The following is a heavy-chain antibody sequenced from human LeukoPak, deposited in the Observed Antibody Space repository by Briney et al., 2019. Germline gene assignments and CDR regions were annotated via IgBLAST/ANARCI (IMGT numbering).Heavy chain of an antibody. Sequence: SETLSLTCAVYGGSFSGYYWSWIRQPPGKGLEWIGEINHSGSTNYNPSLKSRVTISVDTSKNQFSLKLSSVTAADTAVYYCARGVQQRPFDYWGQGTLVTVSS. D-gene: IGHD6-19*01. CDR3: ARGVQQRPFDY. J-gene: IGHJ4*02. CDR1: GGSFSGYY. CDR2: INHSGST. V-gene: IGHV4-34*01.